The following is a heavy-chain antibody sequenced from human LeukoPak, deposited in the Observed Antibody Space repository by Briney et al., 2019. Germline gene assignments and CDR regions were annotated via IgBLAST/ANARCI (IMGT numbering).Heavy chain of an antibody. Sequence: PGGSLRLSCAASGFIFSSHGLSWVRQAPGKGPEWVAPISNGGSTTDYADSVKGRFTISRDNSKNTLYLHMNSLRVEATAVYYCARLYSSSCGQRASDYWGQGTLVTASS. CDR2: ISNGGSTT. J-gene: IGHJ4*02. V-gene: IGHV3-30*03. CDR3: ARLYSSSCGQRASDY. D-gene: IGHD6-6*01. CDR1: GFIFSSHG.